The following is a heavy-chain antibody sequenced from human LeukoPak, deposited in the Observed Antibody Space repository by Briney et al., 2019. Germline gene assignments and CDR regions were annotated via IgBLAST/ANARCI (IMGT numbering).Heavy chain of an antibody. Sequence: GGSLRLSCAASGFTFSSYTMNWVRQSPGKGLEWVSSISSGSRDIYYADSVKGRFTISRDNAKNSLYLQMNSLRAEDTAVYYCARVFAHYYDSSGYDYWGQGTLVTVSS. CDR3: ARVFAHYYDSSGYDY. D-gene: IGHD3-22*01. CDR1: GFTFSSYT. V-gene: IGHV3-21*01. CDR2: ISSGSRDI. J-gene: IGHJ4*02.